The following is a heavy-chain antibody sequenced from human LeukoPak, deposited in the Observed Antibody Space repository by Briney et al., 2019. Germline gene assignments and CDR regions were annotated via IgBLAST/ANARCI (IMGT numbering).Heavy chain of an antibody. J-gene: IGHJ5*02. CDR1: GYTFTSYY. Sequence: GALVKLSCKASGYTFTSYYMHWVRQAPGQGLEWMGIINPSSGSTSYAQKFQGRVTMTRDTSTSTVYMELSSLRSEDTAVYYCATNPRVGYCSSTSCYTRSWFDPWGQGTLVTVSS. V-gene: IGHV1-46*01. CDR2: INPSSGST. D-gene: IGHD2-2*02. CDR3: ATNPRVGYCSSTSCYTRSWFDP.